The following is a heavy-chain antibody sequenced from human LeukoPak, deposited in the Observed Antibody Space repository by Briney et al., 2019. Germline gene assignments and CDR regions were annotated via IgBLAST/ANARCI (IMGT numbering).Heavy chain of an antibody. J-gene: IGHJ5*02. D-gene: IGHD4-17*01. CDR2: INPNSGGT. CDR1: GYTFTSYG. V-gene: IGHV1-2*02. CDR3: ARVFPPGDYVGWFDP. Sequence: ASVKVSCKASGYTFTSYGISWVRQAPGQGLEWMGWINPNSGGTNFAQKFQGRVTMTRDTSISTAYMELSRLRSDDTAVYYCARVFPPGDYVGWFDPWGQGTLVTVSS.